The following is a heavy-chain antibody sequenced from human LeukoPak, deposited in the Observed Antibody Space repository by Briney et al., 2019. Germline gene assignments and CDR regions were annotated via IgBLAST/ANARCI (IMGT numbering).Heavy chain of an antibody. Sequence: GESLKISCKASGYSFPNYWIGWVRQMPGKGLEWMGIIYPGDSDTRYSPSFQGQVTISADKSISTAYLQWSSLKASDSAMYYCARHVGTSDQKPDSWGQGTLVTVSS. V-gene: IGHV5-51*01. D-gene: IGHD2-8*02. CDR2: IYPGDSDT. J-gene: IGHJ4*02. CDR3: ARHVGTSDQKPDS. CDR1: GYSFPNYW.